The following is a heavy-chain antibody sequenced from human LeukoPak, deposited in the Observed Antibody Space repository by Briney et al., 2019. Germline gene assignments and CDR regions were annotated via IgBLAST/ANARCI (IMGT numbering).Heavy chain of an antibody. CDR2: IKQDGSEK. J-gene: IGHJ3*02. D-gene: IGHD3-16*02. Sequence: GSLRLSCAASGFTFSSYWMSWVRQAPGKGLEWVANIKQDGSEKYYVDSVKGRFTISRDNAKNSLYLQMNSLRAEDTAVYYCARVPAGVIGMKDAFDIWGQGTMVTVSS. CDR1: GFTFSSYW. V-gene: IGHV3-7*01. CDR3: ARVPAGVIGMKDAFDI.